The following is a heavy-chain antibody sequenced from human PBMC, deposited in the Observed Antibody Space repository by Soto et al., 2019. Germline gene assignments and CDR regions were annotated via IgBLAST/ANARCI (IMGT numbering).Heavy chain of an antibody. V-gene: IGHV4-4*02. J-gene: IGHJ4*02. CDR1: GGSISSSNW. CDR3: ARHIAVTGTRGFDY. D-gene: IGHD6-19*01. CDR2: ICHSGTA. Sequence: QVQLQESGPGLVKPSGTLSLTCAVSGGSISSSNWWSWVRQPPGKGLEWIGEICHSGTANYNPSLKSRVTISMDKSNNQISLDLSSVTAADSAVYFCARHIAVTGTRGFDYWGQGTLVTVSS.